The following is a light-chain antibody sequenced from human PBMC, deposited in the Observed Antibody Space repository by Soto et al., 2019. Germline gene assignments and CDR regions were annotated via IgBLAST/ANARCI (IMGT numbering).Light chain of an antibody. V-gene: IGKV3-15*01. CDR3: QQYNDWWT. Sequence: EILMTQSPATLSVSPWESATLSCRASQSVSNNLTWYQQNPGQPPRLLIYGASTRATGVPGRFSGSGSGTEFTLTISSLQSEDFAVYYCQQYNDWWTFGQGTKVDIK. CDR2: GAS. J-gene: IGKJ1*01. CDR1: QSVSNN.